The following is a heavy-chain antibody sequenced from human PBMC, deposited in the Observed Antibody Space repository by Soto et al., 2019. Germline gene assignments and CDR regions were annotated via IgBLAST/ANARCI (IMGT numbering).Heavy chain of an antibody. J-gene: IGHJ4*02. CDR1: GGSITSGGHY. Sequence: SETLSLTCTVSGGSITSGGHYWSWIRQRPGKGLEWIGIIYYSGSTSYHPSLNSRVTISLDTSKNQFSLKLSSVTAAGTAVYYCAGHYSSSWVYNYWGQGTLVTVSS. D-gene: IGHD6-6*01. CDR2: IYYSGST. V-gene: IGHV4-31*03. CDR3: AGHYSSSWVYNY.